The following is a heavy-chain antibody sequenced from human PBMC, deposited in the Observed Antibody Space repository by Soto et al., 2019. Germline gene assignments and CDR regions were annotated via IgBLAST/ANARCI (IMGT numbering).Heavy chain of an antibody. J-gene: IGHJ6*02. CDR2: INPNSGGT. D-gene: IGHD3-10*01. CDR3: AKSLNHYGMDV. CDR1: GYTFTAYY. Sequence: QVQLVQSGAEVRKPGASVKVSCKASGYTFTAYYVHWVRQAPGQGLEWMGWINPNSGGTKYAQKFQGWVTMTRDTSISTAYMELSRLRSDDTAMYYCAKSLNHYGMDVWGQGTTVIVSS. V-gene: IGHV1-2*04.